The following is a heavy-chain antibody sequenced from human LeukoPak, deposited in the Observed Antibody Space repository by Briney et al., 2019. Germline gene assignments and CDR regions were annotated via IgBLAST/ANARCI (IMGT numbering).Heavy chain of an antibody. Sequence: SETLSFTCTVSGGSISSYYWSWIRQPPGKGLEWIGYIYYSGSTYYNPSLKSRVTISVDTSKNQFSLKLSSVTAADTAVYYCAREFDYDSSGYYYFDYWGQGTLVTVSS. CDR2: IYYSGST. CDR1: GGSISSYY. D-gene: IGHD3-22*01. J-gene: IGHJ4*02. CDR3: AREFDYDSSGYYYFDY. V-gene: IGHV4-59*06.